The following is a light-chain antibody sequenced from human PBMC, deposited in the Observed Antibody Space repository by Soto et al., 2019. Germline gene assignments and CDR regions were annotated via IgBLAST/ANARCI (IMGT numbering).Light chain of an antibody. CDR1: QGISSY. CDR3: QQLNSYLS. Sequence: DIQLTQSPSFLSASVGDRVTITCRASQGISSYLAWYQQKPGKAPKLLIYAASTLQSGVPSRFSGSGSGTEFPLTISSLQPEDFATYYCQQLNSYLSFGPGTKVDIK. CDR2: AAS. J-gene: IGKJ3*01. V-gene: IGKV1-9*01.